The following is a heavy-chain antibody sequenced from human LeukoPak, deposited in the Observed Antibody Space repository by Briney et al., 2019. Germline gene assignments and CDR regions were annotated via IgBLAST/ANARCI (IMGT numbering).Heavy chain of an antibody. V-gene: IGHV4-39*01. CDR3: AAPGYCSSTSCYTVDY. J-gene: IGHJ4*02. D-gene: IGHD2-2*02. CDR1: GGSISSSSYY. CDR2: IYYSGST. Sequence: SETLSLTCTVSGGSISSSSYYWGWIRQPPGTGLEWIGSIYYSGSTYYNPSLKSRVTISVDTSKNQFSLKLSSVTAADTAVYYCAAPGYCSSTSCYTVDYWGQGTLVTVSS.